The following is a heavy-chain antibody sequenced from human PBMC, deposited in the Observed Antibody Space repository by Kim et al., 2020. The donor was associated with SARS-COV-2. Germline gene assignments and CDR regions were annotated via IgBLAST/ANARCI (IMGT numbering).Heavy chain of an antibody. Sequence: SETLSLTCTVSGGSISSSSYYWGWIRQPPGKGLEWIGSIYYSGSTYYNPSLKSRVTISVDTSKNQFSLKLSSVTAADTAVYYCAVKGIAAAGTDWYYGMDVWGQGTTVTVSS. D-gene: IGHD6-13*01. CDR3: AVKGIAAAGTDWYYGMDV. J-gene: IGHJ6*02. V-gene: IGHV4-39*01. CDR1: GGSISSSSYY. CDR2: IYYSGST.